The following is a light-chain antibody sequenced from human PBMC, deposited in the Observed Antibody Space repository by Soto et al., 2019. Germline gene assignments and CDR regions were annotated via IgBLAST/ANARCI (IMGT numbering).Light chain of an antibody. Sequence: EMVMTQSPATLSVSPGERATLSCRASQSVSNNFAWYQQKPGQAPRLLIYGASTRATGIPARFSGSGSGTAFTLTISSLQSEDFAVYYCQQYNYSPPLTFGGGTKVEIK. CDR1: QSVSNN. J-gene: IGKJ4*01. CDR3: QQYNYSPPLT. V-gene: IGKV3D-15*01. CDR2: GAS.